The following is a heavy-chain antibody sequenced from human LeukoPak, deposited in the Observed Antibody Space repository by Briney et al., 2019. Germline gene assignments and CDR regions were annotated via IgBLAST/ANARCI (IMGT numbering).Heavy chain of an antibody. CDR3: ARVKSYDSSGYYYPRWGYYYYGMDV. D-gene: IGHD3-22*01. J-gene: IGHJ6*02. Sequence: SQTLSLTCAISGDSVSSNSAAWNWIRQSPSRDLEWLGRTYYRSKWYNYHTVSVKSRITINPDTSKNQFSLQLNSVTPEDTAVYYCARVKSYDSSGYYYPRWGYYYYGMDVWGQGTTVTVSS. CDR1: GDSVSSNSAA. V-gene: IGHV6-1*01. CDR2: TYYRSKWYN.